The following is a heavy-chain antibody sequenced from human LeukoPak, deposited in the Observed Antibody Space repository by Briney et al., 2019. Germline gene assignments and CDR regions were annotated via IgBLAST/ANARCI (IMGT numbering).Heavy chain of an antibody. V-gene: IGHV3-53*01. CDR1: GFTVSSYY. CDR2: IYTGGGR. D-gene: IGHD3-10*01. Sequence: GGSLRLSCAASGFTVSSYYMNWVRQAPGKELEWVSVIYTGGGRYYADSVRGRFTISRDTSKNMVFLQMNSLRVEDTAVYYCARDHGFGESWGMDVWGKGTTVTVSS. J-gene: IGHJ6*04. CDR3: ARDHGFGESWGMDV.